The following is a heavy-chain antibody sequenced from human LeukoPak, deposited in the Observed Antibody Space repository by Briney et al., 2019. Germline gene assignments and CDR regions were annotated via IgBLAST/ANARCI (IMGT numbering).Heavy chain of an antibody. J-gene: IGHJ5*02. CDR3: ARKVEYDFWSGPWGGIDP. D-gene: IGHD3-3*01. Sequence: PSETLSLTCAVYGGSFSGYYWSWIRQPPGKGLEWIGEINHSGSTNYNPSLKSRVTISVDTSKNQFSLKLSSVTAADTAVYYCARKVEYDFWSGPWGGIDPWGQGTLVTVSS. CDR1: GGSFSGYY. V-gene: IGHV4-34*01. CDR2: INHSGST.